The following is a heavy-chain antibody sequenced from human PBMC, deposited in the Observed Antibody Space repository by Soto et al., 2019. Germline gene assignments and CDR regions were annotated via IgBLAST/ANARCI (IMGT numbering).Heavy chain of an antibody. Sequence: GASVKVSCKASGGTFSSYAISWVRQAPGQGLEWMGGIIPIFGTANYAQKFQGRVTITADESTSTAYMELSSLRSEDTAVYYCARGEFTVTPRHNWFDPWGQGTLVTVSS. CDR1: GGTFSSYA. CDR3: ARGEFTVTPRHNWFDP. J-gene: IGHJ5*02. D-gene: IGHD4-17*01. V-gene: IGHV1-69*13. CDR2: IIPIFGTA.